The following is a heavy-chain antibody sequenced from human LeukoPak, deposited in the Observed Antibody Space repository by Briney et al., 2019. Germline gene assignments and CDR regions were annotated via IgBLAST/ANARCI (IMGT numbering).Heavy chain of an antibody. CDR3: ARDLNYYDSSGYYREPDY. CDR1: GFTFSSYS. Sequence: PGRSLRLSCAASGFTFSSYSMNWVRQAPGKGLEWVSSISSSSSYIYYADSVKGRFTISRDNAKNSLYLQMNSLRAEDTAVYYCARDLNYYDSSGYYREPDYWGQGTLVTVSS. D-gene: IGHD3-22*01. V-gene: IGHV3-21*01. J-gene: IGHJ4*02. CDR2: ISSSSSYI.